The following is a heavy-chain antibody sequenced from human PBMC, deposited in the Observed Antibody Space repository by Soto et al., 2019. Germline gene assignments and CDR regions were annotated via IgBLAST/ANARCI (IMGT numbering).Heavy chain of an antibody. V-gene: IGHV3-64D*06. J-gene: IGHJ4*02. D-gene: IGHD2-15*01. CDR2: VSTSGRST. CDR3: VKQAHGLDGVAFDY. CDR1: GFIFSEST. Sequence: GGSLRLSCSASGFIFSESTIYWVRQVPGKGLEAISAVSTSGRSTYYANSVKDRFTISRDNSKNTLFLQMGSLRPEDTAIYYCVKQAHGLDGVAFDYWGQGTQVTVSS.